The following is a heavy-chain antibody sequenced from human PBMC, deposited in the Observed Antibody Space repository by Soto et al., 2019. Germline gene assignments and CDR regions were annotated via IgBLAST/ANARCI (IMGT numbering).Heavy chain of an antibody. Sequence: QITLKESGPTLVKPTQPLTLTCTFSGFSLSTSGVGVGWIRQPPGTAMEWLALIYWDVDKRYSPSLKSRLTITKDTSKNQVVLTMTNRDPVDTATYYCAHSPYSGSYRTYYFDYWGQGTLVTVSS. J-gene: IGHJ4*02. CDR3: AHSPYSGSYRTYYFDY. CDR2: IYWDVDK. D-gene: IGHD1-26*01. V-gene: IGHV2-5*02. CDR1: GFSLSTSGVG.